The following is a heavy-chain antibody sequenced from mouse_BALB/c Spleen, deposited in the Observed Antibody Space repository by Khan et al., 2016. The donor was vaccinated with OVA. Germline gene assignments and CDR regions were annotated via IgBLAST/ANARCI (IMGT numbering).Heavy chain of an antibody. CDR1: GYSFTSYY. Sequence: VQLQQSGPELMKPGASVTISCKASGYSFTSYYIHWVMQTPGNSLEWIGYIDPFSSGSTYNQKFKGKATLTVDKSSSTAYIHISNLTSEESAVYSGTRHGYVAWFTYWGQGTLVTVSA. J-gene: IGHJ3*01. CDR3: TRHGYVAWFTY. D-gene: IGHD2-2*01. V-gene: IGHV1-31*01. CDR2: IDPFSSGS.